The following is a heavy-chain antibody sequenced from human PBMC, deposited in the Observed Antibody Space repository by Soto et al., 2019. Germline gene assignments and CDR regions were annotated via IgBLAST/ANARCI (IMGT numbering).Heavy chain of an antibody. CDR1: GGSISRGGYY. CDR2: IYYSGST. J-gene: IGHJ6*02. V-gene: IGHV4-31*02. D-gene: IGHD3-3*01. CDR3: ARGGTQNYGGWHDFRSGMSGPLRVYYYYGMDV. Sequence: SETLSLTWTVSGGSISRGGYYWSWIRQHPGKGLEWIGYIYYSGSTYYNPSLKSRVTISVDTSKNQFSLKLSSVTAADTAVYYCARGGTQNYGGWHDFRSGMSGPLRVYYYYGMDVWGQGTTVT.